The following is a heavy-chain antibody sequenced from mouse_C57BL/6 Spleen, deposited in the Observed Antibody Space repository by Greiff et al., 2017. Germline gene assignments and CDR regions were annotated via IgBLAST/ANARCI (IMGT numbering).Heavy chain of an antibody. D-gene: IGHD2-5*01. V-gene: IGHV1-72*01. CDR3: ARSNGGYYYAMDY. J-gene: IGHJ4*01. Sequence: QVQLQQPGAELVKPGASVKLSCKASGYTFTSYWMPWVQQRPGRGLEWIGRFDPSGGGIKYNEKFKSKATLTVDKPSSTAYMQLSSLTSEDSAVYYCARSNGGYYYAMDYWGQGTSVTVSS. CDR2: FDPSGGGI. CDR1: GYTFTSYW.